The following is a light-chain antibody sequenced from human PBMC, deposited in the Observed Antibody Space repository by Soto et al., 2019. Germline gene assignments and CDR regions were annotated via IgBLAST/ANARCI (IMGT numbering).Light chain of an antibody. CDR3: TSYVGNDIWV. CDR2: EVT. CDR1: SSDVGAYKY. J-gene: IGLJ3*02. Sequence: QSVLTQPPSASGSPGQSVTISCTGTSSDVGAYKYVSWYQQHPGKAPKLIIYEVTKRPSGVPDRFSGSKSGNTASLTVSGLQAEDEADYYCTSYVGNDIWVFGGGTKLTVL. V-gene: IGLV2-8*01.